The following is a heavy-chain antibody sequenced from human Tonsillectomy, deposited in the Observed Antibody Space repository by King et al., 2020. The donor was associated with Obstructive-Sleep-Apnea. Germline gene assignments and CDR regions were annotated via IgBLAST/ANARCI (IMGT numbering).Heavy chain of an antibody. CDR2: ISSSGSAI. CDR3: ARKEETYTNWFDP. CDR1: GFTFSSYS. Sequence: QLVQSGGGLVQPGGSLRLSCAASGFTFSSYSMIWVRQAPGKGLEWISYISSSGSAIFHADSVKGRFTISRDNAKSSLYLQMNSLRVEDTAVYYCARKEETYTNWFDPWGQGTLVTVSS. J-gene: IGHJ5*02. V-gene: IGHV3-48*04.